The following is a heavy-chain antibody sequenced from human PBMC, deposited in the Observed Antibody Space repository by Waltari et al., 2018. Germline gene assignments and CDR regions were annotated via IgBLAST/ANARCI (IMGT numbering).Heavy chain of an antibody. J-gene: IGHJ4*02. D-gene: IGHD2-15*01. CDR1: GGPISRWY. V-gene: IGHV4-4*07. CDR3: ATGSGDFDH. CDR2: RYSSAST. Sequence: QVQLQESGPGLVKPSETLSLTCSVSGGPISRWYWSWIRQTAGKGLEGLEWIGRRYSSASTNYSPSLKSRVTMSMDTAKNQISLKMSSVTAADTAVYYCATGSGDFDHWGQGILVIVST.